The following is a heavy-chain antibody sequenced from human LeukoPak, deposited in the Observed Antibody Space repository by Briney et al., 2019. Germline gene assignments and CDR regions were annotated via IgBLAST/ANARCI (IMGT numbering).Heavy chain of an antibody. CDR2: IGSTPTYI. Sequence: GGSLRLSCAASGFTFSSYGMNWVRQAPGKGLEWVSSIGSTPTYIYHAGSVKGRFTISRDNAKNSLYLQMNSLRAEDTARYYCARGLSSSSSVFAYWGQGTLVTVSS. CDR1: GFTFSSYG. J-gene: IGHJ4*02. CDR3: ARGLSSSSSVFAY. D-gene: IGHD6-6*01. V-gene: IGHV3-21*01.